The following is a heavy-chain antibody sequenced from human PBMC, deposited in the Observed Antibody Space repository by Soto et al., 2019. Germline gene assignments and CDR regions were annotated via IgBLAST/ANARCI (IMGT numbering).Heavy chain of an antibody. D-gene: IGHD6-13*01. CDR1: GGTISSYY. CDR2: IYYSGST. CDR3: ARDRGSSWYSPLGCLDP. Sequence: SETLSLTCTVSGGTISSYYWSWIRQPPGKGLEGIGYIYYSGSTNYNPSLKSRVTISVDTSKNQFSLKLSSVTAADTAVYYCARDRGSSWYSPLGCLDPWGQGTLVTVSS. V-gene: IGHV4-59*01. J-gene: IGHJ5*02.